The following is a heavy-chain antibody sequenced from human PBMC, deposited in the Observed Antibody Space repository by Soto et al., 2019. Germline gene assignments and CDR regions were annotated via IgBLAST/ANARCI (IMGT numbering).Heavy chain of an antibody. D-gene: IGHD6-19*01. V-gene: IGHV1-46*01. J-gene: IGHJ4*02. CDR2: INPSGGST. Sequence: QAPGQGLEWMGIINPSGGSTSYAQKFQGRVTMTRDTSTSTAYMELSSLRSEDTAVYYCARERTVAGNDYWGQGTLVTSPQ. CDR3: ARERTVAGNDY.